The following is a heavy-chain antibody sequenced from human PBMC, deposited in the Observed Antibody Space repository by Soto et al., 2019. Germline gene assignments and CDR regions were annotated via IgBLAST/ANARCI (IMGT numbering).Heavy chain of an antibody. CDR2: IYSTGNT. Sequence: EVKLVESGGGLVQPGGSLRLSCAASGVTVSNNYMTWVRQAPGKGLELVSSIYSTGNTFYADSVKGRFTISRDNSKNTLYRQMNSLRVEDTAVYYCARNVPVTTVGYWGQGTLVTVSS. CDR1: GVTVSNNY. D-gene: IGHD4-17*01. J-gene: IGHJ4*02. V-gene: IGHV3-66*01. CDR3: ARNVPVTTVGY.